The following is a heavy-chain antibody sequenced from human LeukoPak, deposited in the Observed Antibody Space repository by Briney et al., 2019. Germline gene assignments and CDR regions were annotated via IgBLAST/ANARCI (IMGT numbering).Heavy chain of an antibody. CDR1: GGSFSGYY. CDR3: ARRRYYYDSSGSVFDY. CDR2: INHSGST. J-gene: IGHJ4*02. Sequence: SQTLSLTCAVYGGSFSGYYWSWIRQPPGKGLEWIGEINHSGSTNYNPSLKSRVTISVDTSKNQFSLKLSSVTAADTAVYYCARRRYYYDSSGSVFDYWGQGTLVTVSS. V-gene: IGHV4-34*01. D-gene: IGHD3-22*01.